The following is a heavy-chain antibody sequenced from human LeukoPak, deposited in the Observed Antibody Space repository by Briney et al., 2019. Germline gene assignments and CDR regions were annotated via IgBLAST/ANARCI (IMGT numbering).Heavy chain of an antibody. CDR1: GFNFSDHY. CDR2: IRDKANSYTT. V-gene: IGHV3-72*01. CDR3: ARRYCSSTSCSPFDY. D-gene: IGHD2-2*01. Sequence: GGSLRLSCAASGFNFSDHYMQWVRRAPGKGLEWVGRIRDKANSYTTEYAASVKGRFTISRDDSKNSMYLQMNSLKTEDTAVYYCARRYCSSTSCSPFDYWGQGTLVTVSS. J-gene: IGHJ4*02.